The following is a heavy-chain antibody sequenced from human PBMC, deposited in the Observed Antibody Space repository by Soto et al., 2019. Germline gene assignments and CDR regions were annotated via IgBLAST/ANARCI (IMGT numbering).Heavy chain of an antibody. Sequence: LRLSCAASGFTFSSYAMHWVRQAPGKGLEWVAVISYDGSNKYYADSVKGRFTISRDNSKNTLYLQMNSLRAEDTAVYYCAREGSVWGSYRNTFDYWGQGTRVTVSS. CDR1: GFTFSSYA. CDR3: AREGSVWGSYRNTFDY. CDR2: ISYDGSNK. V-gene: IGHV3-30-3*01. J-gene: IGHJ4*02. D-gene: IGHD3-16*02.